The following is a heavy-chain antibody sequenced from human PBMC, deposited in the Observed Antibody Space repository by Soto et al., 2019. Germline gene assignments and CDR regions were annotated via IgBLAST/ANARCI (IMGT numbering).Heavy chain of an antibody. J-gene: IGHJ6*02. CDR1: GGTFSSHS. V-gene: IGHV1-69*01. CDR3: AKDRRADWESYYYYAMDV. CDR2: IIPIYGTA. Sequence: VQLMQSGAEVKQPGSSVKVSCKASGGTFSSHSINWVRQAPGQGLEWMGGIIPIYGTANYAQKFQGRVTITADASTRTAYMELSSLRSEDTAVYYCAKDRRADWESYYYYAMDVWGQGTTVTVSS. D-gene: IGHD1-26*01.